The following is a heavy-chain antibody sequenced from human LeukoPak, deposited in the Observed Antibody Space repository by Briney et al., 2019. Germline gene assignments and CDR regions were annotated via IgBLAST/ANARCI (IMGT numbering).Heavy chain of an antibody. Sequence: ASVKVSCKASGYTFTSYGISWVRQAPGQGLXXXXXXXAYNGNTNYAQKLQGRVTMTTDTSTSTAYMELRSLRSDDTAVYYCAREGPHDYGAPWFTGYWGQGTLVTVSS. CDR1: GYTFTSYG. J-gene: IGHJ4*02. V-gene: IGHV1-18*01. CDR2: XXAYNGNT. CDR3: AREGPHDYGAPWFTGY. D-gene: IGHD4-17*01.